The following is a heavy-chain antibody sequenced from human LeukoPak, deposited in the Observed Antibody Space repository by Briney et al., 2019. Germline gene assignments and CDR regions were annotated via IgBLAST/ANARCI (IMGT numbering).Heavy chain of an antibody. J-gene: IGHJ4*02. CDR2: ISYDGSNK. D-gene: IGHD3-3*01. Sequence: GGSLRLSCAASGFTFSTYAMHWVRQAPGKGLEWGAVISYDGSNKYYADSVKGRFTISRDNSKNTLHLQMNSLRGEDTAVYYCARWGGQYDFWSGYYSFDYRGQGTPVTVSS. CDR3: ARWGGQYDFWSGYYSFDY. V-gene: IGHV3-30*04. CDR1: GFTFSTYA.